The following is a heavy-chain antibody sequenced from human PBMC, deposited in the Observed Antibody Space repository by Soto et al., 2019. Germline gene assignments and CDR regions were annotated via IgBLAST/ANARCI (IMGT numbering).Heavy chain of an antibody. V-gene: IGHV4-59*01. CDR3: ARERSFGGYYDMSKWFDP. CDR1: GGSMSSCY. Sequence: PSETLSLTCTGSGGSMSSCYWSWIRQPPGKGLEGIAYIYSSGSTTYSPSLKSRLTISVDTSKNQFSLKLSSVTAADTAVYYCARERSFGGYYDMSKWFDPWGQGTLVTVS. D-gene: IGHD3-9*01. J-gene: IGHJ5*02. CDR2: IYSSGST.